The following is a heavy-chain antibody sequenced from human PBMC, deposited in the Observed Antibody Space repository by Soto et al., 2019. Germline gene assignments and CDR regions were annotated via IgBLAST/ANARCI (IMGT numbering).Heavy chain of an antibody. D-gene: IGHD6-6*01. CDR2: ISYDGSNK. CDR1: GFTFSSYG. Sequence: GGSLRLSCAASGFTFSSYGMHWVRQAPGKGLEWVAVISYDGSNKYYADSVKGRFTISRDNSKNTLYLQMNSLRAEDTAVYYCAKDSSSTYGMDVWGQGTTVTVSS. J-gene: IGHJ6*02. V-gene: IGHV3-30*18. CDR3: AKDSSSTYGMDV.